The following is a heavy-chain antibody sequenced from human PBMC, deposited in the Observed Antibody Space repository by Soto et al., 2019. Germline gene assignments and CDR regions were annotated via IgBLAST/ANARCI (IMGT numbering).Heavy chain of an antibody. CDR3: ARLWEVGPGATDLDNYGMDV. J-gene: IGHJ6*02. Sequence: GESLKISCKGSGYSFNSYWIGWVRQMLGKGLEWMGIIYPGDSATRYSPCFQGQVSITADKSISNAYLQWSSLKASDTAMYYCARLWEVGPGATDLDNYGMDVWGQGTTVTVSS. V-gene: IGHV5-51*01. CDR1: GYSFNSYW. CDR2: IYPGDSAT. D-gene: IGHD2-2*01.